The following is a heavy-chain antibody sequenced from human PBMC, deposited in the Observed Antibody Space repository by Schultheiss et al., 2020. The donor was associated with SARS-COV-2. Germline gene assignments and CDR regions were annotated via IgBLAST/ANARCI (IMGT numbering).Heavy chain of an antibody. D-gene: IGHD1-26*01. J-gene: IGHJ5*02. CDR1: GGSISSGGYY. CDR2: ISSSGSTI. Sequence: LSLTCTVSGGSISSGGYYMSWIRQAPGKGLEWVSYISSSGSTIYYADSVKGRFTISRDNAKNSLYLQMNSLRAEDTAVYYCARDKGWELPEGWFDPWGQGTLVTVSS. V-gene: IGHV3-11*01. CDR3: ARDKGWELPEGWFDP.